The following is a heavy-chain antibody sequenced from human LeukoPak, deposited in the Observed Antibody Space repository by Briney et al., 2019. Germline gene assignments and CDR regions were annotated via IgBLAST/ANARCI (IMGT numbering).Heavy chain of an antibody. CDR1: GFTFSSYS. Sequence: GGSLRLSCAASGFTFSSYSMKWVRQAPGKGLEWVASISSSSSYIHYADSVKGRFTISRDNAKNSLYLQMNSLRAEDTAVYYCARDYDFYCSGGSCYSPRLSDYWGQGTLVTVSS. CDR3: ARDYDFYCSGGSCYSPRLSDY. D-gene: IGHD2-15*01. J-gene: IGHJ4*02. CDR2: ISSSSSYI. V-gene: IGHV3-21*01.